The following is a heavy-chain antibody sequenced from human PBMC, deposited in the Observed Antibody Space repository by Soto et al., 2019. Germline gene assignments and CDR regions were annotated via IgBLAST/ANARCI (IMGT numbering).Heavy chain of an antibody. D-gene: IGHD3-22*01. Sequence: PGGSLRLSCAASGFNFSSYAMHWVRQAPGKGLEWVAVISYDGGKKYYMDSVKGRFIISRDNAKNSLHLQMNSLRDEDTAVYYCARYESSGPAVWWGQGTLVTVSS. CDR1: GFNFSSYA. CDR3: ARYESSGPAVW. CDR2: ISYDGGKK. J-gene: IGHJ4*02. V-gene: IGHV3-30*04.